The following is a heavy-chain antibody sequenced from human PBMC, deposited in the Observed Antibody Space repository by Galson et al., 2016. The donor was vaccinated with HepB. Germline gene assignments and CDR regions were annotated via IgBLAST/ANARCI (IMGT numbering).Heavy chain of an antibody. D-gene: IGHD2-8*01. Sequence: TLSLTCNVSSGSISSNYWSWIRQPAGKGLEWIGRLRSSEEPIYNPSLMNRVTISVDTFRKQVSLSLSSVTAADTAVYYCARDFHLSMGIPIDIWGQGTLVIVSS. V-gene: IGHV4-4*07. CDR3: ARDFHLSMGIPIDI. CDR1: SGSISSNY. CDR2: LRSSEEP. J-gene: IGHJ4*02.